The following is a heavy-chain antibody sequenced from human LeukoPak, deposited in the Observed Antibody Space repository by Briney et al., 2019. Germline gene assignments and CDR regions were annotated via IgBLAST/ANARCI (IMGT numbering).Heavy chain of an antibody. CDR2: TYYRSKWYD. CDR3: ARDGSGYPQLLGDAFDI. V-gene: IGHV6-1*01. D-gene: IGHD3-22*01. Sequence: LQTLSLTCAISGDSVSSNSAAWNWIRQSPSRGLEWLGRTYYRSKWYDDYAVSVKSRITINPDTSKNQFSLQLNSVTPEDTAVYYCARDGSGYPQLLGDAFDIWGQGTKVTVSS. J-gene: IGHJ3*02. CDR1: GDSVSSNSAA.